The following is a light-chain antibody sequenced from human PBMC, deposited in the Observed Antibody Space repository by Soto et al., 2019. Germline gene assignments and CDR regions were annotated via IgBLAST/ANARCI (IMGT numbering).Light chain of an antibody. CDR2: GAS. CDR1: QDISNY. CDR3: QQYIRYPLT. V-gene: IGKV1-16*02. J-gene: IGKJ4*01. Sequence: DIQMTQSPPSLSASLGDTVTITCRASQDISNYVAWFQQKPGKAPKSLIYGASSLQSGVPSKFSGSGSGTDFSLTISSLQPEDSATYYCQQYIRYPLTFGGGTKVEIK.